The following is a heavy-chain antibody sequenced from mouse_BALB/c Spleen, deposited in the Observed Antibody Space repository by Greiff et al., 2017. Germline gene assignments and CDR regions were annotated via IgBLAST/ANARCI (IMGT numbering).Heavy chain of an antibody. D-gene: IGHD1-1*01. CDR2: IDPANGNT. CDR3: ARSPYYGYAMDY. V-gene: IGHV14-3*02. J-gene: IGHJ4*01. Sequence: VQLKQSGAELVKPGASVKLSCTASGFNIKDTYMHWVKQRPEQGLEWIGRIDPANGNTKYDPKFQGKATITADTSSNTAYLQLSSLTSEDTAVYYCARSPYYGYAMDYWGQGTSVTVSS. CDR1: GFNIKDTY.